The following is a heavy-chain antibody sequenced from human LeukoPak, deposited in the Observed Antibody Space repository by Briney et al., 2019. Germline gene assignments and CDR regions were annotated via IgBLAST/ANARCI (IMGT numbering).Heavy chain of an antibody. CDR2: ITHSGST. D-gene: IGHD3-16*01. V-gene: IGHV4-34*01. CDR3: ASRGT. CDR1: GGSISSYY. J-gene: IGHJ5*02. Sequence: PSETLSLTCTVSGGSISSYYWSWIRQPPGKGLEWIGEITHSGSTSYNPSLKSRVTISIDTSKNQSSLKLNSVTAADTAVYYCASRGTWGQGTLVTVSS.